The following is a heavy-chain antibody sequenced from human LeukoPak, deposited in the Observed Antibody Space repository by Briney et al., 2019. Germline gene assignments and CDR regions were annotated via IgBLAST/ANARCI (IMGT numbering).Heavy chain of an antibody. CDR1: GFTVSSNY. CDR3: ARADVDTAMDFDY. D-gene: IGHD5-18*01. J-gene: IGHJ4*02. CDR2: IYSGGST. Sequence: GGSLRLSCAASGFTVSSNYMSWVRQAPGKGLEWVSVIYSGGSTYYADSVKGRFTISRDNSKNTLYLQMNSLRAEDTAVHYCARADVDTAMDFDYWGQGTLVTVSS. V-gene: IGHV3-66*01.